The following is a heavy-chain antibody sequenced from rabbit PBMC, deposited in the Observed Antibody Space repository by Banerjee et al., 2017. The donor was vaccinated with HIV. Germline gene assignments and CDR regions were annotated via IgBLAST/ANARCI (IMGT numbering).Heavy chain of an antibody. J-gene: IGHJ4*01. V-gene: IGHV1S45*01. CDR1: GFTISSSYY. D-gene: IGHD6-1*01. CDR3: ARDHALYGGYGYAGSFTL. CDR2: IYAGSGST. Sequence: QEQLEESGGDLVKPEGSLTLTCTASGFTISSSYYMCWVRQAPGKGLEWIGCIYAGSGSTYYASWATGRFTITRSTSLNTVTLQMTSLTAAATATYSCARDHALYGGYGYAGSFTLWGPGTLVTFS.